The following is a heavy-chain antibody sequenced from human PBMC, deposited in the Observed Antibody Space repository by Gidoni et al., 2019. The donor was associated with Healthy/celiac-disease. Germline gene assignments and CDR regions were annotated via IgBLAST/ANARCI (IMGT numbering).Heavy chain of an antibody. CDR1: GFTFSRYS. J-gene: IGHJ4*02. D-gene: IGHD2-15*01. CDR2: ISSSSSTI. CDR3: ARAPWVVVAATHPFDY. V-gene: IGHV3-48*02. Sequence: EVQLVESGGGLVQPGGSLRLSCAASGFTFSRYSMNWVRQAPGKGLGWVSYISSSSSTIYYADSVKGRCTISRDNAKNSLYLQMNSLRDEDTAVYYCARAPWVVVAATHPFDYWGQGTLVTVSS.